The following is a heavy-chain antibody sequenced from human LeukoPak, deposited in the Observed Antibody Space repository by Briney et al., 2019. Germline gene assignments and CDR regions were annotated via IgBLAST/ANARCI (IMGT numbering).Heavy chain of an antibody. CDR3: ARPPTYYYDSSGYYVDAFDI. CDR1: GYSFTSYW. Sequence: GGSLKISCKGSGYSFTSYWIGWVRQMPGKGLEWMGIIYPGDSDTRYSPSFQGQVTISADKSISTAYLQWSSLKASDTAMYYCARPPTYYYDSSGYYVDAFDIWGQGTMVTVSS. D-gene: IGHD3-22*01. V-gene: IGHV5-51*01. J-gene: IGHJ3*02. CDR2: IYPGDSDT.